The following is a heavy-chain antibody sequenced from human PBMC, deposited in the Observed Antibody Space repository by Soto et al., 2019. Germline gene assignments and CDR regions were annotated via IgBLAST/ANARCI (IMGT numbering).Heavy chain of an antibody. CDR3: ARSVQLWLNYYYYGMDV. D-gene: IGHD5-18*01. J-gene: IGHJ6*02. CDR1: GFTVSSNY. Sequence: PGGSLRLSCAASGFTVSSNYMSWVRQAPGKGLEWVSVIYSGGSTYYADSVKGRFTISRDNSKNTLYLQMNSLRAEDTAVYYCARSVQLWLNYYYYGMDVWGQGTTVTVSS. CDR2: IYSGGST. V-gene: IGHV3-53*01.